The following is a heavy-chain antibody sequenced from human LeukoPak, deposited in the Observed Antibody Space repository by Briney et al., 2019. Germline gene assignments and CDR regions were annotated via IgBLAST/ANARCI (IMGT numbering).Heavy chain of an antibody. CDR3: ARGGSTYFQH. J-gene: IGHJ1*01. V-gene: IGHV3-74*01. CDR2: IHSDGSST. Sequence: GSLRLSCVASGFTFSSYWMHWVRQAPGKGLVWVSRIHSDGSSTNYADSVKGRHTISRDNAKITLFLQMNSLRAEDTAVYYCARGGSTYFQHWGQGTLATVSS. D-gene: IGHD5/OR15-5a*01. CDR1: GFTFSSYW.